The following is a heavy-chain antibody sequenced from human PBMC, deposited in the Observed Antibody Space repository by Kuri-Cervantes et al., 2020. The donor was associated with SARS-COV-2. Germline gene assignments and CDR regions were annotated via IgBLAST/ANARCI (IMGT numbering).Heavy chain of an antibody. D-gene: IGHD2-21*01. Sequence: ASVKVSCKVSGYTLTELSMHWVRQAPGKGLEWMGGSDPEDGETIYAQKFQGRVTITADESTSTAYMELSSLRASDTAMYYCARVVAYCGGDCYYMDVWGKGTTVTVSS. J-gene: IGHJ6*03. CDR2: SDPEDGET. CDR3: ARVVAYCGGDCYYMDV. CDR1: GYTLTELS. V-gene: IGHV1-24*01.